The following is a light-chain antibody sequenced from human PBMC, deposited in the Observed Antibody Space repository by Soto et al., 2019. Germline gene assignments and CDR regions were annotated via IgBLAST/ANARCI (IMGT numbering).Light chain of an antibody. V-gene: IGKV1-9*01. CDR1: QGISSY. CDR3: QQLNTYPRT. CDR2: AAS. J-gene: IGKJ1*01. Sequence: DIQLTQSPSFLSASVGDRVTITCRASQGISSYLAWYQQKPGKAPKLLIYAASTLQSGVPSRFSGSGSATEFTLTISSLQPEDFATYYCQQLNTYPRTFGQGTKVDIK.